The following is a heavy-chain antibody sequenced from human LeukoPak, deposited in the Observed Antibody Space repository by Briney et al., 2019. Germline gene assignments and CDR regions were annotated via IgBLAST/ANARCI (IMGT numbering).Heavy chain of an antibody. CDR1: GFTFDDYA. CDR2: ISWNSGSI. CDR3: AKDTYYDFWSGYFHY. Sequence: GRSLRLSCAASGFTFDDYAMHWVRQAPGKGLEWVSGISWNSGSIGYADSVKGRFTISRDNAKNSLYLQMNSLRAGDTALYYCAKDTYYDFWSGYFHYWGQGTLVTVSS. D-gene: IGHD3-3*01. V-gene: IGHV3-9*01. J-gene: IGHJ4*02.